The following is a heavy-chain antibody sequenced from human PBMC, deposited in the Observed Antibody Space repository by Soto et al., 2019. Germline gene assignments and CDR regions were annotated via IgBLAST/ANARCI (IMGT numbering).Heavy chain of an antibody. CDR3: ARDRNDYSDI. Sequence: SETLSLTCTVSGASIRTGGYYWSWIRQRPGKGLEWIAYIFYTGSAYYNPSLESRLSISIDRSKNQFSLELRSVSVADTAVYYCARDRNDYSDIWGNGTRVTVSS. CDR1: GASIRTGGYY. V-gene: IGHV4-31*03. J-gene: IGHJ4*01. CDR2: IFYTGSA.